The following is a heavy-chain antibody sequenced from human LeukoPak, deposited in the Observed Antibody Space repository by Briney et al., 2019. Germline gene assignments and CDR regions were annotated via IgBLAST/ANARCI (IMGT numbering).Heavy chain of an antibody. CDR1: GFTVSSNS. D-gene: IGHD3-22*01. CDR2: IYSGGNT. Sequence: AGGSLRLSCTVSGFTVSSNSMSWVRQAPGKGLEWVSFIYSGGNTHNSDSVKGRFTISRDNSKNTLYLQMNTLRAEDTAVYYCARGGYYYDSSGCYYGGVRYFDYWGQGTLVTVSS. V-gene: IGHV3-53*01. CDR3: ARGGYYYDSSGCYYGGVRYFDY. J-gene: IGHJ4*02.